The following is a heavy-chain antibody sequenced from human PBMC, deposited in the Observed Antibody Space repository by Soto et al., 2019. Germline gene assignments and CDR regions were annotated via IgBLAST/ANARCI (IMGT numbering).Heavy chain of an antibody. CDR3: TTEEWE. Sequence: EVQLVESGGGLVQPGGSLTLSCAASGFSFSGGWMSWVRQAAGKGLEWVGRIKSKNDGGTTDYAAPVKGRFTISRDDSKTTLYLQMNSLKIEDTAVYYCTTEEWEWGQGTLVTVSS. V-gene: IGHV3-15*05. J-gene: IGHJ4*02. CDR1: GFSFSGGW. CDR2: IKSKNDGGTT. D-gene: IGHD1-26*01.